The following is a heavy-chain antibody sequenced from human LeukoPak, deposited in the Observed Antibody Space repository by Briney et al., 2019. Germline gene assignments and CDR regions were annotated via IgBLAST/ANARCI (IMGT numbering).Heavy chain of an antibody. CDR1: GFTFSSYS. V-gene: IGHV3-21*01. CDR2: ISSSSSYI. Sequence: GGSLGLSCAASGFTFSSYSMNWVRQAPGKGLEWVSSISSSSSYIYYADSVKGRFTISRDNAKNSLYLQMNSLRAEDTAVYYCARSRSSQGAFDIWGQGTMVTVSS. D-gene: IGHD3-10*01. CDR3: ARSRSSQGAFDI. J-gene: IGHJ3*02.